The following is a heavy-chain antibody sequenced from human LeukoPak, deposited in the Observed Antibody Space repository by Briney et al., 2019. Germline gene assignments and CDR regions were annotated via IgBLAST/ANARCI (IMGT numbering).Heavy chain of an antibody. D-gene: IGHD5-12*01. CDR3: ARSRGYSGYDYDY. CDR1: GYTLTKLS. CDR2: FDPEDGET. J-gene: IGHJ4*02. V-gene: IGHV1-24*01. Sequence: GASVKVSCKVSGYTLTKLSMHWVRQAPGKGLEWMGGFDPEDGETIYAQKFQGRVTMTRNTSISTAYMELSSLRSEDTAVYYCARSRGYSGYDYDYWGQGTLVTVSS.